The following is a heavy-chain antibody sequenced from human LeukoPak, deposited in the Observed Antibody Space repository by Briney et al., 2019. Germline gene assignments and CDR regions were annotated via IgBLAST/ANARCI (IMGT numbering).Heavy chain of an antibody. D-gene: IGHD1-26*01. Sequence: ASVKVSFKGSGYTFRNHGFTWVRQAPGQGLEWMGWISTHNGDTSYAQSLQDRVTMTIDTSTSTAYMELRSLRSDDTAVYYCARGGSNYPDYWGQGTLVIVSS. CDR3: ARGGSNYPDY. CDR1: GYTFRNHG. J-gene: IGHJ4*02. CDR2: ISTHNGDT. V-gene: IGHV1-18*01.